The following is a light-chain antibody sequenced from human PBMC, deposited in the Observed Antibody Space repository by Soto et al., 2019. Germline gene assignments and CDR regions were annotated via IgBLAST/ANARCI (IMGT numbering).Light chain of an antibody. V-gene: IGKV1-17*01. CDR1: QGIRTN. CDR2: DAS. Sequence: IQMTQSPSSLSASVGDTITITCRASQGIRTNLGWYQQKPGKAPKRLMYDASSLPSGVPSRFSGNGAGTRFTLTISGLQPEDFATYCLQHDSYPRTFGPGTKVEVK. J-gene: IGKJ4*02. CDR3: LQHDSYPRT.